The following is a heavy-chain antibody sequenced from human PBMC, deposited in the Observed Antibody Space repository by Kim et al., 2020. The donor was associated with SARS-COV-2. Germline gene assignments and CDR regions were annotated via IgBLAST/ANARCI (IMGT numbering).Heavy chain of an antibody. D-gene: IGHD3-10*01. Sequence: SYNPALKSQVTISVDTSKNQFSLKLSSVTAADTAVYYCARRGSKGPFDYWGQGTLVTVSS. CDR3: ARRGSKGPFDY. V-gene: IGHV4-59*08. J-gene: IGHJ4*02.